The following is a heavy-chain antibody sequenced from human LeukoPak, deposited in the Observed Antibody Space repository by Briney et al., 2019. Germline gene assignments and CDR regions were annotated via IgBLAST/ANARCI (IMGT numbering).Heavy chain of an antibody. CDR1: GYSFTGYY. CDR3: ARDASPRAARSDY. V-gene: IGHV1-2*02. Sequence: ASVKVSCKASGYSFTGYYMHWVRQAPGQGLEWMGWINPNSGGTNYAQKFQGRVTMTRDTSISTAYMELSGLRSDDTAVYCCARDASPRAARSDYWGQGTLVTVSS. CDR2: INPNSGGT. D-gene: IGHD6-6*01. J-gene: IGHJ4*02.